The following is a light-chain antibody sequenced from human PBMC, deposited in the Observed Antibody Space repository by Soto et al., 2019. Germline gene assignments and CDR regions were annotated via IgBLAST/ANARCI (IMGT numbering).Light chain of an antibody. CDR1: QGVAHH. CDR2: GAS. V-gene: IGKV1-27*01. J-gene: IGKJ3*01. CDR3: QNYDRVPFT. Sequence: DIRMTKTQSSLSVSRGDRVTITCRASQGVAHHLAWYQQKPGKVPNLLIYGASTLQSGVPSRFSGSGSGTDFTLTINNLQPEDVAPYYCQNYDRVPFTLGPGTKVAIK.